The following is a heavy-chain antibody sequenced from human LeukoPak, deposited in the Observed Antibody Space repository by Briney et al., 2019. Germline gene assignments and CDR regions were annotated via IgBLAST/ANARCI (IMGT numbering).Heavy chain of an antibody. J-gene: IGHJ4*01. CDR3: ASRYCSSTSCPFDY. V-gene: IGHV4-39*01. CDR2: IYYSGST. Sequence: SETLSLTCTVSGGSTSSSSHYWGWIRQPPGKGLEWIGSIYYSGSTYYNPSLKSRVTISVDTSKNQFSLKLSSVTAADTAVYYCASRYCSSTSCPFDYWGHGTLVTVSS. D-gene: IGHD2-2*01. CDR1: GGSTSSSSHY.